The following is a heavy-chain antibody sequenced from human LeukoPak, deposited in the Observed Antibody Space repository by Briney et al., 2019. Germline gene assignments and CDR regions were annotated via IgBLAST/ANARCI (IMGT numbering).Heavy chain of an antibody. V-gene: IGHV3-7*01. CDR2: VKQDGSAK. Sequence: QPGGSLRLSCAASGFTFSSYWMSWVRQAPGKGLEWVANVKQDGSAKFYVDSVKGRFTISRDNAKNSLYLQMTNLRAEDTAVYYCATSAARPGNSWGQGTLITVSS. CDR3: ATSAARPGNS. CDR1: GFTFSSYW. J-gene: IGHJ4*02. D-gene: IGHD4-23*01.